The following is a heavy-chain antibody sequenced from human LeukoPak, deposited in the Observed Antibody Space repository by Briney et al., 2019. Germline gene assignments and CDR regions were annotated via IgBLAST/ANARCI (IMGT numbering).Heavy chain of an antibody. CDR1: GFTFSSYS. V-gene: IGHV3-21*01. CDR2: ISSSSSYI. Sequence: GGSLRLSCAASGFTFSSYSMNWARQAPGKGLEWVSSISSSSSYIYYADSVKGRFTISRDNAKNSLYLQMNSLRAEDTAVYYCARAPPTLRLGELLDDYWGQGTLVTVSS. J-gene: IGHJ4*02. CDR3: ARAPPTLRLGELLDDY. D-gene: IGHD3-16*01.